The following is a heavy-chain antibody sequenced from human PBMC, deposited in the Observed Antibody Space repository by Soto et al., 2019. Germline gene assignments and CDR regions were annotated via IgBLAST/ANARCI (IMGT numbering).Heavy chain of an antibody. Sequence: QVQLQESGPGLVKPSQTLSLTCTVSGGSISSGGYYWSWIGQHPGKGLEWIGYIYYSGSTYYNPSLKSRVTISVDTSKNQFSLKLSSVTAADTAVYYCARGFYYDSSGYFDAFDIWGLGTMVTVSS. J-gene: IGHJ3*02. CDR1: GGSISSGGYY. CDR2: IYYSGST. D-gene: IGHD3-22*01. CDR3: ARGFYYDSSGYFDAFDI. V-gene: IGHV4-31*03.